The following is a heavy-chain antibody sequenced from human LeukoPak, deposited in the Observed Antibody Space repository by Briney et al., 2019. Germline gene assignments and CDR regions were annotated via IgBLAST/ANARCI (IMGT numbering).Heavy chain of an antibody. D-gene: IGHD2-21*02. CDR3: ASSVNCGGDCPPGY. CDR1: GFMFSSYG. J-gene: IGHJ4*02. Sequence: GGSLRLSCAASGFMFSSYGMHWVRQAPGKGLEWVAFIRYDGSNKYYADSVKGRFTISRDNSKNTLYLQMNSLRAEDTAVYYCASSVNCGGDCPPGYWGQGTLVTVSS. CDR2: IRYDGSNK. V-gene: IGHV3-30*02.